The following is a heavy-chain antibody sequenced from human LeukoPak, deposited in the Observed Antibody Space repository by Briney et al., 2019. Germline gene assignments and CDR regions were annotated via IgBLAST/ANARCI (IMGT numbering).Heavy chain of an antibody. Sequence: SETLSLTCTVSGGSISSYYWSWIRQPPGKGLEWIGYIYYSGSTNYNPSLKSRVTISVDTSKNQFSLKLSSVTAADTAVYYCARVTSGDWFDPWGQGTLVTVSS. CDR1: GGSISSYY. CDR2: IYYSGST. V-gene: IGHV4-59*01. D-gene: IGHD3-10*01. CDR3: ARVTSGDWFDP. J-gene: IGHJ5*02.